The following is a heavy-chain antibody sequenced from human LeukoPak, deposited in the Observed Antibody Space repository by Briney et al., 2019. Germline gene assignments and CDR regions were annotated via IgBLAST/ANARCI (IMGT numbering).Heavy chain of an antibody. V-gene: IGHV3-23*01. J-gene: IGHJ2*01. CDR3: AKSLTTVTTGGWYFDL. CDR2: ISGSGGST. Sequence: GGSLRLSCAASGFTFSSYAMSWVRQAPGKGLEWVSAISGSGGSTYYADCVKGRFTISRDNSKNTLYLQMNSLRAEDTAVYYCAKSLTTVTTGGWYFDLWGRGTLVTVSS. CDR1: GFTFSSYA. D-gene: IGHD4-17*01.